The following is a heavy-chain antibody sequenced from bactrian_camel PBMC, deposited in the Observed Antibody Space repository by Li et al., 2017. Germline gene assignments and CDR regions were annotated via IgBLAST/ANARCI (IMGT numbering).Heavy chain of an antibody. D-gene: IGHD2*01. J-gene: IGHJ4*01. V-gene: IGHV3S1*01. CDR2: MYTGFGGGNI. CDR3: AQDHLCEWRFIRVVGGYQS. CDR1: VDTIGRYC. Sequence: HVQLVESGGGSVQVGGSLRLSCVASVDTIGRYCMAWFRQPPGKEREGVAAMYTGFGGGNIYYADSVKGRFTVSQNSRSKSVSLQMNSLKPEDTGMYYCAQDHLCEWRFIRVVGGYQSWGQGTQVTVS.